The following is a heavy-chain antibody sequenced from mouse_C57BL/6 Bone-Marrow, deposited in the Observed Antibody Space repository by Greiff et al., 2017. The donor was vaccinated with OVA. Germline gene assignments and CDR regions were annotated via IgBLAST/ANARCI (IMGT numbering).Heavy chain of an antibody. D-gene: IGHD1-1*01. V-gene: IGHV1-64*01. CDR1: GYTFTSYW. J-gene: IGHJ2*01. CDR2: IHPNSGST. CDR3: ARDEFYYYGSY. Sequence: QVQLQQPGAELVKPGASVKLSCKASGYTFTSYWMHWVKQRPGQGLEWIGMIHPNSGSTNYNEKFKSKATLTVDKSSSTAYMQLSSLTSEDSAVYYCARDEFYYYGSYWGQGTTLTGSS.